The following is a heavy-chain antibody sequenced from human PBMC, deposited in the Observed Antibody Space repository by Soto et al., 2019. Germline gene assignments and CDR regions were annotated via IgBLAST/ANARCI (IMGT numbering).Heavy chain of an antibody. V-gene: IGHV1-3*01. CDR3: AREPSVVATVGDAFDI. J-gene: IGHJ3*02. CDR1: GYTFTSYA. Sequence: ASVKVSCKASGYTFTSYAMHWVRQAPGQRLEWMGWINAGNGNTKYSQKFQGRVTITRDTSASTAYMELSSLRSEDTAVYYCAREPSVVATVGDAFDIWGQGTMVTVSS. CDR2: INAGNGNT. D-gene: IGHD2-15*01.